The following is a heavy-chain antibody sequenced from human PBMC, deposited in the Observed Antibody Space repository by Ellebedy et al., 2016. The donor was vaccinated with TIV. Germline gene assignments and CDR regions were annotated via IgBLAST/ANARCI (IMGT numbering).Heavy chain of an antibody. D-gene: IGHD3-9*01. J-gene: IGHJ4*02. CDR1: GFTFSSYA. CDR3: ARDLTGYSMDY. CDR2: ISYDGSNK. Sequence: GESLKISXSASGFTFSSYAMHWVRQAPGKGLEWVAVISYDGSNKYYADSVKGRFTISRDNSKNTLYLQMNSLRAEDTAVYYCARDLTGYSMDYWGQGTLVTVSS. V-gene: IGHV3-30-3*01.